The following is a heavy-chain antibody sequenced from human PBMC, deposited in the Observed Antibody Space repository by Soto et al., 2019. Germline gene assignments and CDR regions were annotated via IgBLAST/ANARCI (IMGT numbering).Heavy chain of an antibody. CDR1: GFTVSNNY. CDR3: ATHPGGGGY. Sequence: EVQLVESGGGLIQPGGSLRLSCAVSGFTVSNNYMSWVRQAPGKGLEGVSVIYSGGYTAYGDSVKGRFTISRDNSKNTIFLQMKSRRPDAPGVFFCATHPGGGGYWGQGTLVTVSS. D-gene: IGHD3-10*01. V-gene: IGHV3-53*01. CDR2: IYSGGYT. J-gene: IGHJ4*02.